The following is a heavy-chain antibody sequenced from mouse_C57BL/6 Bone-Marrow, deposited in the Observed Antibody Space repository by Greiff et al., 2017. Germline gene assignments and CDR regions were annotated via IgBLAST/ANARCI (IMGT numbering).Heavy chain of an antibody. CDR3: ASNYVVAY. V-gene: IGHV1-26*01. J-gene: IGHJ3*01. CDR1: GYTFTDYY. Sequence: EVQLQQSGPELVKPGASVKISCKASGYTFTDYYMNWVKQSHGKSLEWIGDINPNNGGTSYNQKFKGKATLTVDKSSSTAYMELRSLTSEDSAVYYCASNYVVAYWGQGTLVTVSA. CDR2: INPNNGGT. D-gene: IGHD2-1*01.